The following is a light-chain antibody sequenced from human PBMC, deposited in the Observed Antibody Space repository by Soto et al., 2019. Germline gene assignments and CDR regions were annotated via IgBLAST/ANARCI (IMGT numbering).Light chain of an antibody. J-gene: IGKJ4*01. CDR1: QSVSSN. V-gene: IGKV3D-15*01. CDR3: QQYNNWPPLT. Sequence: EIVMTQSPATLSVSPGERATLSCRASQSVSSNLAWYQQKPGQAPRLPIYGASIRATGIPARFSGSGSGTEFTLTISSLQSVDFAVYYCQQYNNWPPLTFGGGTKVEIK. CDR2: GAS.